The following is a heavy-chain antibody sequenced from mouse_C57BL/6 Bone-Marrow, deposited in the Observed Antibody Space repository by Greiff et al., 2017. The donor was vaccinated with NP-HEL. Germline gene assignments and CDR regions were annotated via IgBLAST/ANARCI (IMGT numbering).Heavy chain of an antibody. Sequence: QVQLQQPGPELVKPGASVKISCKASGYAFSSSWMNWVKQRPGKGLEWIGRIYPGDGDTNYNGKFKGKATLTADKSSSTAYMQLSSLTSEDSAVYFCAREDYYGPDYWGQGTTLTVSS. CDR2: IYPGDGDT. CDR3: AREDYYGPDY. V-gene: IGHV1-82*01. D-gene: IGHD1-1*01. CDR1: GYAFSSSW. J-gene: IGHJ2*01.